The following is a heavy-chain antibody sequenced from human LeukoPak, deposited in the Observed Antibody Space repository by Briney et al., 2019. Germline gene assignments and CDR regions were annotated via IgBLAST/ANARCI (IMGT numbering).Heavy chain of an antibody. Sequence: GGSLRLSCAASGFTFSSYAMSWVRQAPGKGLEWVSAISGSGGSTYYADSVKGRFTISRDNSKNTLYLQMNSLRAEDTAVYYCAKDLSRPNYPTFFDYWRQGTLVTVSS. CDR2: ISGSGGST. V-gene: IGHV3-23*01. CDR3: AKDLSRPNYPTFFDY. CDR1: GFTFSSYA. J-gene: IGHJ4*02. D-gene: IGHD2/OR15-2a*01.